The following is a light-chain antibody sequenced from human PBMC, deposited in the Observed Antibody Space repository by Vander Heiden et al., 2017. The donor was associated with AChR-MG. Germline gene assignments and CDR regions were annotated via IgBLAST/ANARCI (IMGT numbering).Light chain of an antibody. CDR1: SSNIGSNP. J-gene: IGLJ3*02. CDR3: AAWDDSLHGPV. CDR2: LTR. Sequence: QSVLTQPPSASGTPGQRVTFSCSGSSSNIGSNPVTWYQQVPGTAPKLLVYLTRQRPSGVPDRFSGSKSGTSASLAISGLQSEDEADYYCAAWDDSLHGPVFGGGTKLTGL. V-gene: IGLV1-44*01.